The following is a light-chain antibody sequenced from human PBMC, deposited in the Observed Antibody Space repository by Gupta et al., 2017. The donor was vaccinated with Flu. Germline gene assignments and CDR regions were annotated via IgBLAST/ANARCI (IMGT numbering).Light chain of an antibody. CDR3: AAWDDSLSGVV. CDR2: RNN. J-gene: IGLJ2*01. V-gene: IGLV1-47*01. Sequence: SVLTQPPSASGTPGQRVPISCSGSSSNIGSNYVYWYKPLPGTAPKLLIYRNNQRPSGVPDRCSGSKSGTSASLAISGLRSEDEADYYCAAWDDSLSGVVFGGGTKLTVL. CDR1: SSNIGSNY.